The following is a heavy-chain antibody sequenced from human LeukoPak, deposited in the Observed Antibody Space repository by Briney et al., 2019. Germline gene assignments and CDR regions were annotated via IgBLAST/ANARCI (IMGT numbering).Heavy chain of an antibody. CDR3: ARRAGAYSHPYDY. J-gene: IGHJ4*02. D-gene: IGHD4/OR15-4a*01. V-gene: IGHV3-30*14. Sequence: GGSLRLSCAAFGFTFSNYALHWVRQAPGKGLEWVAVISYDDTNKYYVDSVKGRFTISRGNSKNTLYLQMNSLRAEDTAVYYCARRAGAYSHPYDYWGQGTLVTVSS. CDR2: ISYDDTNK. CDR1: GFTFSNYA.